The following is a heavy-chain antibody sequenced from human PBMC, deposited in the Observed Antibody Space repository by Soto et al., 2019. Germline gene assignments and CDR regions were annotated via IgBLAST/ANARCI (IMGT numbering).Heavy chain of an antibody. CDR3: ARDGGVLGFSTWFDP. CDR1: GGSINSHF. J-gene: IGHJ5*02. V-gene: IGHV4-59*11. D-gene: IGHD3-3*01. Sequence: PSETLSLTCTVSGGSINSHFWSWFRQPPGKGLEWIGDVQSGTSGRRNPSLKTRLTIFLDTSRSQFSLKLASVTAADTAVYYCARDGGVLGFSTWFDPWGQGILVTVPQ. CDR2: VQSGTSG.